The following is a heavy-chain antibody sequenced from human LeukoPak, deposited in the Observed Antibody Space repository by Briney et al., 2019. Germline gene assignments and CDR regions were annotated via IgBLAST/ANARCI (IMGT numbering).Heavy chain of an antibody. CDR2: ISYDGSNK. V-gene: IGHV3-30*18. CDR1: GFTFSSYG. CDR3: AKGPQGDSLDY. J-gene: IGHJ4*02. D-gene: IGHD2-15*01. Sequence: SGGSLRLSCAASGFTFSSYGMHWVRQAPGKGLEWVAVISYDGSNKYYADSVKGRFTISRDNSKNTLYLQMNSLRAEDTAVYYCAKGPQGDSLDYWGQGTLVTVSS.